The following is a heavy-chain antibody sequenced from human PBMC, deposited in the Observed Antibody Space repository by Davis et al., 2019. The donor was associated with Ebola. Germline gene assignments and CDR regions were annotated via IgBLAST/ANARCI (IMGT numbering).Heavy chain of an antibody. D-gene: IGHD6-6*01. V-gene: IGHV3-9*01. CDR1: GFTFDDYA. CDR2: ISWNSGSI. J-gene: IGHJ4*02. CDR3: AKGRYSSSSPVEY. Sequence: GGSLRLSCAASGFTFDDYAMRWVRQAPGKGLEWVSGISWNSGSIGYADSVKGRFTISRDNAKNSLYLQMNSLRAEDTALYYCAKGRYSSSSPVEYWGQGTLVTVSS.